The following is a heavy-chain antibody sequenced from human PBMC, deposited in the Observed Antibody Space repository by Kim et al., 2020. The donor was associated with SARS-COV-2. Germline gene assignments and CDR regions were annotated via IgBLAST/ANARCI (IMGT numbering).Heavy chain of an antibody. CDR1: GYTFTSYY. CDR3: ARENQYYYDSSGYYAFDI. V-gene: IGHV1-46*01. D-gene: IGHD3-22*01. J-gene: IGHJ3*02. Sequence: ASVKVSCKASGYTFTSYYMHWVRQAPGQGLEWMGIINPSGGSTSYAQKFQGRVTMTRDTSTSTVYMELSSLRSEDTAVYYCARENQYYYDSSGYYAFDIWGQGTMVTVSS. CDR2: INPSGGST.